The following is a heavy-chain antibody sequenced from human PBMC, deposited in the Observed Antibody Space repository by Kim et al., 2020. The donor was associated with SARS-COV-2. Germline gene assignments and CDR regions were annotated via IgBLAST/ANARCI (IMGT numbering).Heavy chain of an antibody. CDR1: GFTFSSYS. J-gene: IGHJ6*02. V-gene: IGHV3-21*01. D-gene: IGHD6-13*01. CDR2: ISSSSSYI. Sequence: GGSLRLSCAASGFTFSSYSMNWVRQAPGKGLEWVASISSSSSYIYYADSVKGRFTISRDNAKNSLYLQMNSLRAEDTAVYYCARELDSSSWYLNVGGYYYYYGMDVWGQGTTVTVSS. CDR3: ARELDSSSWYLNVGGYYYYYGMDV.